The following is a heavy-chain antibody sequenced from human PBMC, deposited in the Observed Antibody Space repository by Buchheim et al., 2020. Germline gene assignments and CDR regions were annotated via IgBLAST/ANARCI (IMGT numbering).Heavy chain of an antibody. Sequence: EVQLEESGGGLVQPGGSLRLSCAASRFTFSSSWMSWVRQAPGKGLEWVANINPAGSEKQYVDSVKGRFTISRDNAKNSLYLQMNSLRAEDTAVYYCASVSYRFDPWGQGTL. CDR3: ASVSYRFDP. D-gene: IGHD2-2*02. V-gene: IGHV3-7*01. CDR2: INPAGSEK. CDR1: RFTFSSSW. J-gene: IGHJ5*02.